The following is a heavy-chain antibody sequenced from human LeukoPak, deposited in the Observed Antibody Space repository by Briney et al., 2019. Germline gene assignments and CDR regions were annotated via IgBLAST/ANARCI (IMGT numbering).Heavy chain of an antibody. CDR1: GGSISSYY. Sequence: SETLSLACTVSGGSISSYYWSWIRQRPGKGLEWIGYIYYSGSTNYNPSLKSRVTISVDTSKNQFSLKLSSVTAADTAVYYCARSWFLGDGFDYWGQGTLVTVSS. CDR2: IYYSGST. V-gene: IGHV4-59*08. J-gene: IGHJ4*02. D-gene: IGHD5-24*01. CDR3: ARSWFLGDGFDY.